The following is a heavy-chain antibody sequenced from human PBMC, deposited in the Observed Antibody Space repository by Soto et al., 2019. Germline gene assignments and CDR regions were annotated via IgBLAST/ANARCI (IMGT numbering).Heavy chain of an antibody. Sequence: SETLSLTCAVYGGSFSGYYWSWIRQPPGKGLEWIGEINHSGSTNYNPSLKSRVTISVDTSKNQFSLNLSSVTAADTAVYYCAREGRIAVAGMGRDYYYYGMDVWGQGTTVTVSS. D-gene: IGHD6-19*01. J-gene: IGHJ6*02. CDR2: INHSGST. CDR1: GGSFSGYY. V-gene: IGHV4-34*01. CDR3: AREGRIAVAGMGRDYYYYGMDV.